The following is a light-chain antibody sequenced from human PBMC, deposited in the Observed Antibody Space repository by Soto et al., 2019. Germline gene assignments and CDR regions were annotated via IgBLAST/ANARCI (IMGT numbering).Light chain of an antibody. CDR3: QQRTIWPLT. J-gene: IGKJ4*01. Sequence: EIVLTQSPATLSLSPGERATLSCRASQSVTKYLSWYQQKPGQAPRLLIYDASNRATGIPARFSGSGSGTDFTLTISSLEPEDFAVYYCQQRTIWPLTFGGGTNVDIK. CDR2: DAS. CDR1: QSVTKY. V-gene: IGKV3-11*01.